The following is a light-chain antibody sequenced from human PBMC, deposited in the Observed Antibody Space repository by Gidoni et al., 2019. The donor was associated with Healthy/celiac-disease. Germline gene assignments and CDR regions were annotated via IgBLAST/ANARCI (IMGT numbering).Light chain of an antibody. V-gene: IGLV1-40*01. CDR1: SSNIGAGYD. CDR3: QSYDSSLSALYV. J-gene: IGLJ1*01. CDR2: GNS. Sequence: QSVLTQPPSVSGAPGQRVTISCTGSSSNIGAGYDVHWYQHLPGTAPKLLIYGNSNRPAGVPDRVSGSKSGTSASLAITGRQAEDEADYYCQSYDSSLSALYVFGTGTKVTVL.